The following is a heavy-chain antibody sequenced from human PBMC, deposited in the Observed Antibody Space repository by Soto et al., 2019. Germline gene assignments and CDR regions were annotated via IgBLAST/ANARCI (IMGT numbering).Heavy chain of an antibody. J-gene: IGHJ3*02. Sequence: EVQLLESGGGLGQPGGSLRLSCAASGFSFGSYAMSWVRQAPGKGLEWVSGISGSGGSTYYADSVKGRFTISRNNSKNTLYLQMNILRAEDTVVYYCLRGGRYLPFDGFDIWCQGKMVTVSS. V-gene: IGHV3-23*01. D-gene: IGHD3-16*01. CDR3: LRGGRYLPFDGFDI. CDR1: GFSFGSYA. CDR2: ISGSGGST.